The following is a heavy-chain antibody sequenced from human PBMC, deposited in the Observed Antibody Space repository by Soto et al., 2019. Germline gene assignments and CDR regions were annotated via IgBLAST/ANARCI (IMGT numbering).Heavy chain of an antibody. CDR1: GFTFSSYA. CDR2: ISGSGGST. Sequence: LRLSCAASGFTFSSYAMSWVRQAPGKGLEWVSAISGSGGSTYYADSVKGRFTTSRDNSKNTLYLQMNSLRAEDTAVYYCAKDMGMTTVTFLDYWGQGTLVTVSS. V-gene: IGHV3-23*01. CDR3: AKDMGMTTVTFLDY. J-gene: IGHJ4*02. D-gene: IGHD4-17*01.